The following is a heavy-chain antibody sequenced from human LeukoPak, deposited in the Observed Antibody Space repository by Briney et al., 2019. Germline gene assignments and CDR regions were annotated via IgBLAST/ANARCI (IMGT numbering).Heavy chain of an antibody. J-gene: IGHJ1*01. CDR1: GGSFSGYY. CDR3: ARGLRRTAITYFQH. CDR2: INHSGST. Sequence: PSETLSLTCAVYGGSFSGYYWSWIRQAPGKGLEWIGEINHSGSTNYNPSLKSRVTISVDTSKNQFSLKLSSVTAADTAVYYCARGLRRTAITYFQHWGQGTLVTVSS. V-gene: IGHV4-34*01. D-gene: IGHD2-21*02.